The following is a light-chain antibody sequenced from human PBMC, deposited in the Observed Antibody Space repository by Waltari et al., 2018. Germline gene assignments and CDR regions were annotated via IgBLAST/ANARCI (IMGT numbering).Light chain of an antibody. Sequence: QTVVTQEPSFSVSPGGTVTLTCGLSSGSVTTSYYPSWYRQTPGQPPRTLIYSTTTRSSGVPDRFSGSILGNKAALTITGAQADDESDYYCALYMTSGIWAFGGGTKLTVL. CDR2: STT. CDR3: ALYMTSGIWA. J-gene: IGLJ3*02. CDR1: SGSVTTSYY. V-gene: IGLV8-61*01.